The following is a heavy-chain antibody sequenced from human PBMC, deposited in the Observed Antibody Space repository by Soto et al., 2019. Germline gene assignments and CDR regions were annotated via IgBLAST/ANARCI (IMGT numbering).Heavy chain of an antibody. Sequence: PGRSLRLSCAASVFTFISVAMAWVRQAPGKGLEWVSSITDSGGSTDYADSVKGRFTISRDNSRNTLYLQMNSLRADDTAVYYCAKLYWNPRYFDYWGQGTRVTVSS. CDR1: VFTFISVA. CDR2: ITDSGGST. J-gene: IGHJ4*02. CDR3: AKLYWNPRYFDY. V-gene: IGHV3-23*01. D-gene: IGHD1-1*01.